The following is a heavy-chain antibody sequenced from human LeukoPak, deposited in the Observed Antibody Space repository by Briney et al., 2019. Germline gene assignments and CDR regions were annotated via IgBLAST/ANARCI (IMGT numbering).Heavy chain of an antibody. V-gene: IGHV3-20*01. Sequence: GGSLRLSCAASGFTFDDYGMSWVRQIPGKGLEWVSGINWNGGSTGHADSVKGRFTISRDNAKNSLYLEMNSLRAEDTALYHCARGGRNCSSTSCYTSYYFDYWGQGTLVTVSS. CDR3: ARGGRNCSSTSCYTSYYFDY. D-gene: IGHD2-2*02. J-gene: IGHJ4*02. CDR1: GFTFDDYG. CDR2: INWNGGST.